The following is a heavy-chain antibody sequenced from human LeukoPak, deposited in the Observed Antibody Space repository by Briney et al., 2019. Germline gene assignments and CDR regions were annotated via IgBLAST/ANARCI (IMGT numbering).Heavy chain of an antibody. CDR3: ARGLLWLF. V-gene: IGHV3-30-3*01. D-gene: IGHD3-10*01. J-gene: IGHJ4*02. Sequence: GGSLRLSCVASGFTFNSYSMHWVRQAPGKGLEWVAVISYDGSNKYYTDSVKGRFTISRDISKNTLYLQMNSLRVEDTAVYYCARGLLWLFGGQGTLVTVSS. CDR2: ISYDGSNK. CDR1: GFTFNSYS.